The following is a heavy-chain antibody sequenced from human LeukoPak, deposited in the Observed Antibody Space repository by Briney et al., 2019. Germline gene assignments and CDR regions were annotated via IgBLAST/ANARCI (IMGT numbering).Heavy chain of an antibody. V-gene: IGHV3-23*01. CDR2: ISRGAGTT. Sequence: GGSLRLSCAASGFTFSGYAMDWVRQAPGKGLEWISSISRGAGTTYYAASVKGRFAISGDHSKNTVHLQMTSLRAEDTAVYYCAKRGDYYYYGMDVWGHGTTVTVSS. CDR1: GFTFSGYA. CDR3: AKRGDYYYYGMDV. J-gene: IGHJ6*02.